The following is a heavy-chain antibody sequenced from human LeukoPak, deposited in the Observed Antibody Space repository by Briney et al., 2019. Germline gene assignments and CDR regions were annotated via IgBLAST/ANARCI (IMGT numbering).Heavy chain of an antibody. J-gene: IGHJ4*02. CDR1: GGSISSSSYY. CDR2: IYYSGST. V-gene: IGHV4-39*01. Sequence: SETLSLTCTVSGGSISSSSYYWGWIRQPPGKGLEWIGSIYYSGSTYYNPSLKSRVTISVDTSKNQFSLKLSSVTAADTAVYYCARSGGSYARGNFDYWGQGTLVTVSS. CDR3: ARSGGSYARGNFDY. D-gene: IGHD1-26*01.